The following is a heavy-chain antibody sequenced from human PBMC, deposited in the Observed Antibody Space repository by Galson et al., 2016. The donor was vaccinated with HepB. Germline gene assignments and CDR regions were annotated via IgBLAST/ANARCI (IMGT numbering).Heavy chain of an antibody. CDR1: GYTFPSYG. CDR3: ARTICSLYWFDP. J-gene: IGHJ5*02. Sequence: SVKVSCKASGYTFPSYGISWVRQAPGQGLEWMGWISVYNGNTNYAQKLQGRVTMTTDTSTSTAYMELTNLRSDDTAIYYCARTICSLYWFDPWGQGTLVTVSS. D-gene: IGHD2-15*01. V-gene: IGHV1-18*04. CDR2: ISVYNGNT.